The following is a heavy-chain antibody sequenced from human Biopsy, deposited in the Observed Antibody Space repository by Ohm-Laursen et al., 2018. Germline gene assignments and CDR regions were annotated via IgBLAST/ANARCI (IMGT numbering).Heavy chain of an antibody. CDR3: ARDLLEWSLPS. J-gene: IGHJ4*02. CDR2: IYPNSGDT. CDR1: GDAFLGYY. Sequence: ASVKASCKVSGDAFLGYYLHWVRQAPGQGLEWMGSIYPNSGDTDFAQKFQGRVSMTRDTSVSTAYLELSSLRSDDTAIYYCARDLLEWSLPSWGQGTLVTVSS. V-gene: IGHV1-2*02. D-gene: IGHD3-3*01.